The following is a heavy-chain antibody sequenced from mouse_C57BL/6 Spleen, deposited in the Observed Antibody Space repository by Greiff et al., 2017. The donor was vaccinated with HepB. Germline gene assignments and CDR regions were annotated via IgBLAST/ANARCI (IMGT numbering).Heavy chain of an antibody. D-gene: IGHD1-1*01. Sequence: EVKVEESGPGLVKPSQSLSLTCSVTGYSITSGYYWNWIRQFPGNKLEWMGYISYDGSNNYNPSLKNRISITRDTSKNQFFLKLNSVTTEDTATYYCARDGDYGSSYYWYFDVWGTGTTVTVSS. CDR2: ISYDGSN. CDR1: GYSITSGYY. V-gene: IGHV3-6*01. J-gene: IGHJ1*03. CDR3: ARDGDYGSSYYWYFDV.